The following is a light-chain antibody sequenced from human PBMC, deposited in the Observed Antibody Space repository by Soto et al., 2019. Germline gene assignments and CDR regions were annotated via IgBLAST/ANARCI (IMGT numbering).Light chain of an antibody. V-gene: IGKV1-17*01. CDR2: AAS. J-gene: IGKJ1*01. CDR1: QGIRND. CDR3: LQHSTYPLT. Sequence: DIQMTQFPSSLSASVGDRVTITCRASQGIRNDLGWYQQKPGKAPTRLIYAASSLQSGVPSRFSGRGSGTEFNLAISSLQPEDSATFYCLQHSTYPLTFGQGTKVEIK.